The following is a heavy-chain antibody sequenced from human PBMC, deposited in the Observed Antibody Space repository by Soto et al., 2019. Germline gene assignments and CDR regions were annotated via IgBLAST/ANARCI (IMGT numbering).Heavy chain of an antibody. J-gene: IGHJ6*02. D-gene: IGHD3-16*01. CDR2: IYYSGST. CDR3: VKFGGVKRDYYGMDV. V-gene: IGHV4-31*03. Sequence: QVQLQESGPGLVKPSQTLSLTCTVSGGSISSGGYYWSWIRQHPGKGLEWIGYIYYSGSTYYNPSLKSRVTISVDTSKNQFSLKLSPVTAADTAVYYCVKFGGVKRDYYGMDVWGQGTTVTVSS. CDR1: GGSISSGGYY.